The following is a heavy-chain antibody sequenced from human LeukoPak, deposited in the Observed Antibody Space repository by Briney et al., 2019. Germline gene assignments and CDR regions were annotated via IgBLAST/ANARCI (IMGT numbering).Heavy chain of an antibody. CDR2: VYYSGST. D-gene: IGHD5-12*01. Sequence: SETLSLTCTVFGDSISTYYWSWIRQPPGKGLERIGYVYYSGSTNYNPSLKSRVTMSVDTSKSQFSLKLNSVTAADTAVYYCARSGNSGYHSFYYFMDVWGKGTTVTVSS. J-gene: IGHJ6*03. CDR1: GDSISTYY. CDR3: ARSGNSGYHSFYYFMDV. V-gene: IGHV4-59*01.